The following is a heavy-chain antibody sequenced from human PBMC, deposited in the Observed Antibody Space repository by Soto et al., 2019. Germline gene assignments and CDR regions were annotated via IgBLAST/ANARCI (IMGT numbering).Heavy chain of an antibody. CDR2: LSSESTFI. Sequence: QVQLVESGGGLVRPGGSLRLSCAASGFTFSTFYMNWVRQAPGKGLEWVSFLSSESTFISYADSVKGRFTISRDNSKKSLFLQMDSLRVEDTAVHYCARVRSGTYNAFDLWGQGTVVTVSS. J-gene: IGHJ3*01. CDR3: ARVRSGTYNAFDL. V-gene: IGHV3-11*06. CDR1: GFTFSTFY. D-gene: IGHD1-26*01.